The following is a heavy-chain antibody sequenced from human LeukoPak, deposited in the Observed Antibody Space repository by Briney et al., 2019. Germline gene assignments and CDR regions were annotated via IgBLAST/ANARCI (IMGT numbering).Heavy chain of an antibody. J-gene: IGHJ4*02. CDR1: GDSFSNYY. D-gene: IGHD3-3*01. CDR2: IHYTGHT. V-gene: IGHV4-59*08. CDR3: ARHGHDTDNYEAHFDY. Sequence: SETLSLTCTVSGDSFSNYYWTWIRQPPGKGLEWIAYIHYTGHTNSNPSLKSRVTISIDASKSQFSLELRSVTAADTAVYYCARHGHDTDNYEAHFDYWGQGALVTVSS.